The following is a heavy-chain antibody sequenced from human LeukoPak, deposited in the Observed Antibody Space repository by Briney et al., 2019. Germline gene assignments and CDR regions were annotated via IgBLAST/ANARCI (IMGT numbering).Heavy chain of an antibody. CDR2: IKQDGSEK. V-gene: IGHV3-7*03. D-gene: IGHD3-10*01. J-gene: IGHJ4*02. Sequence: GGSLRLSCAASGFTFNNYAMTWVRQAPGKGLEWVASIKQDGSEKYYVDSVKGRFTFSRDNAKNPLYLQMDSLRAEDTAVYYCARDKSAGADTGSSFYYWGQGALVTVSS. CDR1: GFTFNNYA. CDR3: ARDKSAGADTGSSFYY.